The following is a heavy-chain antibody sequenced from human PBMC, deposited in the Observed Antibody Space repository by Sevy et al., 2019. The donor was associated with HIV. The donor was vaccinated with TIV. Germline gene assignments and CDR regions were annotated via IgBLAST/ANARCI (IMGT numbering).Heavy chain of an antibody. D-gene: IGHD3-10*01. CDR3: ANLPWFGELISFDY. J-gene: IGHJ4*02. V-gene: IGHV3-23*01. CDR2: ISGSGGST. Sequence: GGSLRLSCAASGFTFSSYAMSWVRQAPGKGLEWVSAISGSGGSTYYADSVKGRFTLSRDNSKNTLYLQMNSLRAEDTAVYYCANLPWFGELISFDYWGQRTLVTVSS. CDR1: GFTFSSYA.